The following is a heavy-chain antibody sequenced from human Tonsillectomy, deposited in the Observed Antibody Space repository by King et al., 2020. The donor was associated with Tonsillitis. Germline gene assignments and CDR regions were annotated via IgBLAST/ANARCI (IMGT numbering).Heavy chain of an antibody. V-gene: IGHV4-4*07. CDR1: GASMSSYY. CDR2: IHTSGST. Sequence: QLQESGPGLVKPSETLSLTCTVSGASMSSYYWSWIRQPADKGLEWIGRIHTSGSTNYNPSLESRVTMSVDTSKKQFSLKLTSMTAADTAVYFCARDQPVGSTRFDYWGQGILVTVSS. CDR3: ARDQPVGSTRFDY. D-gene: IGHD2-2*01. J-gene: IGHJ4*02.